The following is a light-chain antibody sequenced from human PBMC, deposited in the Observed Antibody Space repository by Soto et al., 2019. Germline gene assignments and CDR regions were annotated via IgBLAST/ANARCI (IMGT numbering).Light chain of an antibody. V-gene: IGLV2-14*01. J-gene: IGLJ1*01. Sequence: QSALTQPASVSGSPGQSITISCTGTSSDIGGYKHVSWYQQHPGKAPKLMIYEVSNRPSGVSNRFSGSKSGNTASLTISGLQAEDEADYYCSLYTTSSTQVFGTGTKVTVL. CDR1: SSDIGGYKH. CDR2: EVS. CDR3: SLYTTSSTQV.